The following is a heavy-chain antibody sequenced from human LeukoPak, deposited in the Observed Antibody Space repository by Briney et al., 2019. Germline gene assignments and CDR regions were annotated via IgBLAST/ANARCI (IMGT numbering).Heavy chain of an antibody. V-gene: IGHV1-18*01. Sequence: ASVKVSCKASGYTFTSYGISWVRQAPGQGLEWMGWISAYNDNTNYAQKLQGRVTMTTDTSTSTAYMELRSLRSDDTAVYYCARDRGGRSGWYNPAFWGQGTLVTVSS. CDR1: GYTFTSYG. CDR3: ARDRGGRSGWYNPAF. D-gene: IGHD6-19*01. J-gene: IGHJ4*02. CDR2: ISAYNDNT.